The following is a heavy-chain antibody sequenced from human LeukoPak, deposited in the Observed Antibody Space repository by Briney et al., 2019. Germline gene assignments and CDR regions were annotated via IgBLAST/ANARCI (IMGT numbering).Heavy chain of an antibody. CDR2: ISYDGSNK. V-gene: IGHV3-30-3*01. Sequence: PGGSLRLSCAASGFTFSSYAMHWVRQAPGKGLEWVAVISYDGSNKYYADSVKGRFTISRDNSKNTLYLQMNSLRAEDTAVYYCAGLGTFDYWGQGTLVTVSS. J-gene: IGHJ4*02. D-gene: IGHD7-27*01. CDR1: GFTFSSYA. CDR3: AGLGTFDY.